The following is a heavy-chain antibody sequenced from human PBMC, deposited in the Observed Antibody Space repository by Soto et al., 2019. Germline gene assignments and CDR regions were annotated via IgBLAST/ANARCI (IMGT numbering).Heavy chain of an antibody. CDR3: ARGGSWYEGYYYYGMDV. D-gene: IGHD6-13*01. CDR1: GGSISSYY. J-gene: IGHJ6*02. CDR2: IYTSGST. V-gene: IGHV4-4*07. Sequence: QVQLQESGPGLVKPSETLSLTCTVSGGSISSYYWSWIRQPAGKGLEWIGRIYTSGSTNYNPSLKSRVTMSVDTSKNQFSLKLSSATAADTAVYYSARGGSWYEGYYYYGMDVWGQGTTVTVSS.